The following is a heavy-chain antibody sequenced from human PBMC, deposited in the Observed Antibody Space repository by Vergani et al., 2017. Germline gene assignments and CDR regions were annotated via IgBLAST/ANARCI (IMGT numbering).Heavy chain of an antibody. D-gene: IGHD2-2*01. V-gene: IGHV3-23*01. J-gene: IGHJ3*01. CDR2: INNNGGST. Sequence: QLLVSGGGLIQPGGSLRLSCAASGFTFNIYAMTWVRQAPGKGLEWVSGINNNGGSTYYADSVKGRFTISRDNSKNTLYLQMTDLRAEDTATYYCAKVCGSNSCPYGGGAFDVWGHGTMVTVSS. CDR3: AKVCGSNSCPYGGGAFDV. CDR1: GFTFNIYA.